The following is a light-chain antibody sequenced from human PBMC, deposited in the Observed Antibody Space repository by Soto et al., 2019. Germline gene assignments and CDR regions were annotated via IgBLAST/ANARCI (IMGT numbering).Light chain of an antibody. Sequence: EIVMTQSPAILSVSPGERATLSCRASQSVSNNLAWYQQKPGQAPRLLIYGASTRATGFPVRFSGSGSGTEFTLTISSLQSEDFAVYYCQQYNNWPRTFGQGTKVEIK. CDR2: GAS. CDR3: QQYNNWPRT. V-gene: IGKV3-15*01. J-gene: IGKJ1*01. CDR1: QSVSNN.